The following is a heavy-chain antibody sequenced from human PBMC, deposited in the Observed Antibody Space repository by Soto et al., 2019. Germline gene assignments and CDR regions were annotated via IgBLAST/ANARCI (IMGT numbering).Heavy chain of an antibody. J-gene: IGHJ4*02. CDR1: GYTFTGYY. V-gene: IGHV1-2*04. D-gene: IGHD4-17*01. Sequence: GASVKVSCKASGYTFTGYYMHWVRQAPGQGLEWMGWINPNNGGTNYAQKLQGWVTMTRDTSTSTAYMELRSLRSDDTAVYYCAREPQYGDYYSDYWGQGTLVTVSS. CDR2: INPNNGGT. CDR3: AREPQYGDYYSDY.